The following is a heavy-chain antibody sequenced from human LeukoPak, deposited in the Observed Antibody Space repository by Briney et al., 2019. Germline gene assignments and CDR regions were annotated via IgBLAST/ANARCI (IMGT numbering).Heavy chain of an antibody. CDR3: ARDPNWDLTLDH. CDR2: INSDGSVT. Sequence: GGSLRLSCAASGFAFSTYWMHWVRQAPGKGLVWVSEINSDGSVTTYADSVKGRFTISRDNAENTVYLQMHSLRADDSAIYYCARDPNWDLTLDHWGQATLVTVS. D-gene: IGHD7-27*01. J-gene: IGHJ4*02. V-gene: IGHV3-74*03. CDR1: GFAFSTYW.